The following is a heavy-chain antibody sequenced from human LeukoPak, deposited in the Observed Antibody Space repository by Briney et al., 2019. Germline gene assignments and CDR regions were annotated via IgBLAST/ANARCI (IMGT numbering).Heavy chain of an antibody. V-gene: IGHV1-69*13. CDR1: GYTFTTYS. D-gene: IGHD4-11*01. Sequence: SVKVSCKASGYTFTTYSINWVRQAPGQGLEWMGGIIPIFGTANYAQKFQGRVTITADESTSTAYMELSSLRSEDTAVYYCASGTVTTESYYYYGMDVWGQGTTVTVSS. CDR2: IIPIFGTA. J-gene: IGHJ6*02. CDR3: ASGTVTTESYYYYGMDV.